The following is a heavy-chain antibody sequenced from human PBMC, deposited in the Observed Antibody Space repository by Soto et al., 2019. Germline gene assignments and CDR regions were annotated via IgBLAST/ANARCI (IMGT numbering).Heavy chain of an antibody. CDR1: GFTFSRFA. V-gene: IGHV3-23*01. J-gene: IGHJ4*02. D-gene: IGHD5-18*01. CDR3: AKDLTPIQLWPSSFDF. Sequence: GSLRLSCVASGFTFSRFAMSWVRQAPGKGLEWVSTISPPGGTTFYADSARGRFTISRDNSKNTLYLELNSLRAEDTAIYYCAKDLTPIQLWPSSFDFWGQGTLVTVSS. CDR2: ISPPGGTT.